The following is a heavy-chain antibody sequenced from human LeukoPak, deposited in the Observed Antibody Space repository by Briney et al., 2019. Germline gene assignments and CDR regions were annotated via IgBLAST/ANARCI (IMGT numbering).Heavy chain of an antibody. CDR3: ARDSTYYYDSGSSGPHYFDN. Sequence: PGKSLRLSCAASGFTFSNYAMHWVRQPPGKGLEWVSLISSGGTYEYYADSVKGRFTISRDNSKNTLYLQLNSLRAEDTAVYYCARDSTYYYDSGSSGPHYFDNWGQGTLVTVSS. V-gene: IGHV3-30*01. CDR1: GFTFSNYA. CDR2: ISSGGTYE. D-gene: IGHD3-10*01. J-gene: IGHJ4*02.